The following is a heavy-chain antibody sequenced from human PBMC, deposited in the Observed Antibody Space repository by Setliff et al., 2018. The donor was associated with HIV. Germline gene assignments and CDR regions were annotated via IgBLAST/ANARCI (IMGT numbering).Heavy chain of an antibody. D-gene: IGHD3-9*01. CDR3: ARTPGTIWGYDY. Sequence: PSETLSLTCTVSGGSIGISSYYWGWIRQPPGKGLEWIGSINNGGNTYPSPALTTRVTMSVDTSKSQFSLKLSSVTAADTAVYYCARTPGTIWGYDYWGQGTLVTVSS. CDR1: GGSIGISSYY. J-gene: IGHJ4*02. V-gene: IGHV4-39*01. CDR2: INNGGNT.